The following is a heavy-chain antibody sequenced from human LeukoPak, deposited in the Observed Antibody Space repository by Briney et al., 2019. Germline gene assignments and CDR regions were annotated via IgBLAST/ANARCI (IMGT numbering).Heavy chain of an antibody. J-gene: IGHJ3*02. CDR3: ARVLRITGTPGNAFDI. D-gene: IGHD1-20*01. CDR2: TAYDESEK. CDR1: GFSFSSYA. V-gene: IGHV3-30*04. Sequence: GGSLRLSCAAAGFSFSSYAMHWVRQAPGKGLEWVAVTAYDESEKYYADSVKGRFTVSRDNSKNTLYLQMNSLREADTAVYYCARVLRITGTPGNAFDIWGQGTMVTVSS.